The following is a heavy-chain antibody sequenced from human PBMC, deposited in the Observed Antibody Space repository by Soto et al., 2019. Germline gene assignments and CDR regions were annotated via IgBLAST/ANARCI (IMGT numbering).Heavy chain of an antibody. CDR2: ISAYNGNT. D-gene: IGHD6-19*01. Sequence: ASVKVSCNASGYTFTSYGSSWVRQAPGQGLEWMGWISAYNGNTNYAQKLQGRVTMTTDTSTSTAYMELRSLRSDDTAVYYCARDGSGWYSFSWTFDYWGQGTLVTVSS. CDR1: GYTFTSYG. CDR3: ARDGSGWYSFSWTFDY. V-gene: IGHV1-18*01. J-gene: IGHJ4*02.